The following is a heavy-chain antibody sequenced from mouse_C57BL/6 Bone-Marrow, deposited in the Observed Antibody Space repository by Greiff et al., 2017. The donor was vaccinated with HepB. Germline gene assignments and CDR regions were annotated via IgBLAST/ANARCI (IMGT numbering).Heavy chain of an antibody. J-gene: IGHJ2*01. Sequence: QVQLQQSGAELASPGASVTLSCKASGYTFTDHFMNWVKKRPGQGLEWIGRIYPVSGETNYNQKFMGKATFSVDRSSSTVYMVLNSLTSEYSAVYYCGRDITTVVATDYWGQGTTLTVSS. V-gene: IGHV1-11*01. CDR1: GYTFTDHF. CDR2: IYPVSGET. CDR3: GRDITTVVATDY. D-gene: IGHD1-1*01.